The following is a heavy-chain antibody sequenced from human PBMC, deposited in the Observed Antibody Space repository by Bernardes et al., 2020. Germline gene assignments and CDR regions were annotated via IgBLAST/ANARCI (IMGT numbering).Heavy chain of an antibody. V-gene: IGHV4-34*01. Sequence: SETLSLTCAVYGGSFSGYYWSWIRQPPGKGLEWIGEINHSGSTNYNPSLKSRVTISVDTSKNQFSLKLSSVTAADTAVYYCARGKDIVVRTTGYYYLDVWGKRTTVTVSS. D-gene: IGHD2-15*01. CDR1: GGSFSGYY. CDR2: INHSGST. J-gene: IGHJ6*03. CDR3: ARGKDIVVRTTGYYYLDV.